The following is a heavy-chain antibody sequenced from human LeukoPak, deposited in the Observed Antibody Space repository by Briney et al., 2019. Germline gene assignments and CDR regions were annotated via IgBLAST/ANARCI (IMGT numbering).Heavy chain of an antibody. CDR1: GGSFSGYC. CDR2: INHSGST. V-gene: IGHV4-34*01. Sequence: SDTVSLICAVYGGSFSGYCWSWIRQPPGKGLEWIGEINHSGSTNYNPSLKSRVTISVDTSKNQFSLKLSSVTAADTAVYYCARGSITIVRGVRGWFVPWGQGTLVTVSS. CDR3: ARGSITIVRGVRGWFVP. D-gene: IGHD3-10*01. J-gene: IGHJ5*02.